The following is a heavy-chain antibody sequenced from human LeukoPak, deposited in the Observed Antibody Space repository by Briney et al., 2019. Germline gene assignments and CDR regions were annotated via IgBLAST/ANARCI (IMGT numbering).Heavy chain of an antibody. CDR3: ARGHCSSTSCYLGY. Sequence: PSETLSLTCTVSGGSISSYYWSWIRQPPGKGLEWIGYIYYSGSTNYNPSLKSRVTISVDTSKNQFSLKLSSVTAADTAVYYCARGHCSSTSCYLGYWGQGTLVAVSS. CDR2: IYYSGST. V-gene: IGHV4-59*01. J-gene: IGHJ4*02. CDR1: GGSISSYY. D-gene: IGHD2-2*01.